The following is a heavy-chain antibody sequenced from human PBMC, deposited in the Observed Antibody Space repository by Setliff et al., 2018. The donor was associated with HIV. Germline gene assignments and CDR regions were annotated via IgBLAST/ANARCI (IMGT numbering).Heavy chain of an antibody. CDR3: ARILGSHYYYGMDV. D-gene: IGHD6-19*01. V-gene: IGHV4-59*11. Sequence: SETLSLTCTVSGGSISSHYWSWIRQPPGKGLEWIGSIYYSGSTNYNPSLKSRVTISVDTSKNQFSLKLSPVTAADTAVYFCARILGSHYYYGMDVWGPGTTVTVSS. CDR1: GGSISSHY. J-gene: IGHJ6*02. CDR2: IYYSGST.